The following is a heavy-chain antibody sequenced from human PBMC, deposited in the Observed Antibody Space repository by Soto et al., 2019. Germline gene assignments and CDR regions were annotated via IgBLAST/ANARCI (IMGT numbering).Heavy chain of an antibody. CDR3: AREAIVAGTTTGMGV. Sequence: ASVKVSCKASGYTLTTFVMHWVRQAPVQGLEWMGVINPGYPAGRSTTYAQKFHGRVTMTTDTSTSTVYMELSRLRSDDTAVYYCAREAIVAGTTTGMGVWGQGTPVTVSS. V-gene: IGHV1-46*01. J-gene: IGHJ6*02. D-gene: IGHD1-7*01. CDR1: GYTLTTFV. CDR2: INPGYPAGRST.